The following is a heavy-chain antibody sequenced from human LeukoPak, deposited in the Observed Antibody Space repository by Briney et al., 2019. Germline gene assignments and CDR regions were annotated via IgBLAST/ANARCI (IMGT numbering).Heavy chain of an antibody. D-gene: IGHD4-17*01. CDR3: ARDLVTVTKGFDI. CDR1: GGSISSGDYY. CDR2: ISYIGST. Sequence: SETLSLTGTVSGGSISSGDYYWSWIRQPPGKGLEWIGYISYIGSTNYNPSLKSRVTISIDTSKNQFSLKLTSVTAADTAVYYCARDLVTVTKGFDIWGQGTMVSVSS. V-gene: IGHV4-61*08. J-gene: IGHJ3*02.